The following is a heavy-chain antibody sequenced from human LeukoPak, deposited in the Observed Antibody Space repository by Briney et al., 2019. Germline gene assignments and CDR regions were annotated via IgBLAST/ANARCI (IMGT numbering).Heavy chain of an antibody. V-gene: IGHV3-11*01. CDR1: GFTFSDYY. D-gene: IGHD3-10*01. Sequence: PGGSLRLSCAASGFTFSDYYMTWIRQAPGKGLEWFSYISSSGSTIYYADSVKGRFNISRDNAKNSLYLQMNSLRAEDTAVYYCARGPPWISTAAGLFGGVTPYFDYWGQGTLVTVSS. J-gene: IGHJ4*02. CDR3: ARGPPWISTAAGLFGGVTPYFDY. CDR2: ISSSGSTI.